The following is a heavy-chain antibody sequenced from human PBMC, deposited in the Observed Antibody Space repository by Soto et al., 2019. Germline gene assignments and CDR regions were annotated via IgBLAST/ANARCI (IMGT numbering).Heavy chain of an antibody. Sequence: PGESLKISCKGSGYSFTSYWIGWVRQMPGKGLEWMGIIYPGDSDTRYSPSFQGQVTISADKSISTAYLQWSSLKASDTAMYYCARHHYGSGSYYYYYGMDVWGQGTTVTVYS. CDR1: GYSFTSYW. J-gene: IGHJ6*02. D-gene: IGHD3-10*01. V-gene: IGHV5-51*01. CDR3: ARHHYGSGSYYYYYGMDV. CDR2: IYPGDSDT.